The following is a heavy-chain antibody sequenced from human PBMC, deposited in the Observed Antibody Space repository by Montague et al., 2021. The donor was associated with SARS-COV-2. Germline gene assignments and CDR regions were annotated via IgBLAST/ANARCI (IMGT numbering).Heavy chain of an antibody. CDR3: ARALFLNLDV. V-gene: IGHV4-34*04. CDR1: GDSFIGYY. CDR2: INDSGIT. Sequence: SETLFLTCAVHGDSFIGYYWGWIRQPPGKGLQWIGEINDSGITNRYPSFKRPATISVASSKTEFSLTVRSVTASDTGVYYCARALFLNLDVWGQGTTVIVSS. J-gene: IGHJ6*02.